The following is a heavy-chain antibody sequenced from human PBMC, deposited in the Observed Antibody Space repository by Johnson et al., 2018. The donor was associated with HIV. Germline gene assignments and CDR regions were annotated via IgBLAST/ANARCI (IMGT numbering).Heavy chain of an antibody. J-gene: IGHJ3*01. CDR3: VRDRSTYSGSYYGWDAFAL. V-gene: IGHV3-30*02. D-gene: IGHD1-26*01. CDR2: IRYDGSNK. Sequence: QVQLVESGGGVVQPGGSLRLSCAASGFTFSSYGIHWVRQAPGKGLEWVSFIRYDGSNKYYADSVKGRFTISRDNSQNTVYLQMNSLRSEDTAVYYCVRDRSTYSGSYYGWDAFALWGQGTMVTVSS. CDR1: GFTFSSYG.